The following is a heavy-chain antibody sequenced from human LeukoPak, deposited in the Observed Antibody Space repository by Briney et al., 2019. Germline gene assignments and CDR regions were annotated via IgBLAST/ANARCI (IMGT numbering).Heavy chain of an antibody. D-gene: IGHD5-12*01. CDR1: GGSISSSNW. Sequence: SETLSLTCAVSGGSISSSNWWSWVRQPPGKGLEWIGEIYHSGSTNYNPSLKSRVTISVDKSKNQFSLKLSSVTAADTAVYYWVRDGGYSGYETWGQGTLVTVSS. CDR2: IYHSGST. CDR3: VRDGGYSGYET. J-gene: IGHJ5*02. V-gene: IGHV4-4*02.